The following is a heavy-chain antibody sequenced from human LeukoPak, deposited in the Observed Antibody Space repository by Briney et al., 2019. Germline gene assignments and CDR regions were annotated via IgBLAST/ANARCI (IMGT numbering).Heavy chain of an antibody. CDR1: WFTVSSNY. CDR2: IYSGGST. D-gene: IGHD6-13*01. J-gene: IGHJ4*02. V-gene: IGHV3-53*01. Sequence: GGSLRLSCAASWFTVSSNYMSWVRQAAGEGLEWVSVIYSGGSTYYADSVTGRFTISRDNSKNPLYLQMNSLRAEDTAVYYCARAWYRFRQFDYWGQGTLVTVSS. CDR3: ARAWYRFRQFDY.